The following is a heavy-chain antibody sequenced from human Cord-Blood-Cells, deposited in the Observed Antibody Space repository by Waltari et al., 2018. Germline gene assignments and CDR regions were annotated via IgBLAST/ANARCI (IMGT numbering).Heavy chain of an antibody. V-gene: IGHV4-39*01. Sequence: LQLQESGPGLVKPSATLSLTCTVSGGSISSSSYYWGWIRQPPGRGLGWIGSIYYSGSTNYTPSLKSRITISVDTSKSQFSLKLSSVTAADTAVYYGARQSSSGYAMDIWGQGTMVTVSS. CDR1: GGSISSSSYY. J-gene: IGHJ3*02. CDR2: IYYSGST. D-gene: IGHD6-19*01. CDR3: ARQSSSGYAMDI.